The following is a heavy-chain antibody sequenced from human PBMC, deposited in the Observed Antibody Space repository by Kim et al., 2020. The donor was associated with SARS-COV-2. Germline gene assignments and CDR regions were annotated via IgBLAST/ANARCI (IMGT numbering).Heavy chain of an antibody. J-gene: IGHJ3*02. V-gene: IGHV5-51*01. CDR2: IYPGDSDT. CDR1: GYSFTSYW. CDR3: ASVRWLQYSAFDI. D-gene: IGHD5-12*01. Sequence: GESLKISCKGSGYSFTSYWIGWVRQMPGKGPEWMGIIYPGDSDTRYSPSFQGQVTISADKSISTAYLQWSSLKASDTAMYYCASVRWLQYSAFDIWGQGTMVTVSS.